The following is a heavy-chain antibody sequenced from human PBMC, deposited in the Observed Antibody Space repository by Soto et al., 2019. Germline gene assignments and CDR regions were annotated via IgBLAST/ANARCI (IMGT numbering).Heavy chain of an antibody. J-gene: IGHJ4*02. CDR1: GFIFSNAW. CDR2: IKSKTDGGTT. Sequence: EVQLVESGGGLVKPGVSLRLSCAGSGFIFSNAWIHWIRQAPGKGLDWVGRIKSKTDGGTTDYTAPVKGRFTISRDDAKNMVYLQMHSLKTEDTAVYHCTTDHPYVYDSSCDDHWGQGTLVTVSS. D-gene: IGHD3-22*01. V-gene: IGHV3-15*07. CDR3: TTDHPYVYDSSCDDH.